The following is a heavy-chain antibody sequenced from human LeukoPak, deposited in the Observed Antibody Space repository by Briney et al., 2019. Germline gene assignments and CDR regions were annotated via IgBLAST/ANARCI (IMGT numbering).Heavy chain of an antibody. CDR3: ARDGYSFGHDFDY. CDR1: GFTFSSYW. D-gene: IGHD5-18*01. V-gene: IGHV3-74*01. Sequence: GGSLRLSCAASGFTFSSYWMSWVRQAPGKGLAWVSRIKGDGSSTSYADSVKGRFTISRDNAKNTLYLQMNSLRAEDTAVYYCARDGYSFGHDFDYWGQGTLVTVSS. J-gene: IGHJ4*02. CDR2: IKGDGSST.